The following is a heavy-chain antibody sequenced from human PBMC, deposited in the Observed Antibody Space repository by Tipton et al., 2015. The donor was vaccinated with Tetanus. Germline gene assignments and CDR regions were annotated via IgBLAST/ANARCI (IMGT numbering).Heavy chain of an antibody. V-gene: IGHV3-74*01. D-gene: IGHD6-13*01. Sequence: SLRLPCAASGFTFTDYWMHWVRQAPGKGLLWVARMNSDGSASNYADSVKGRFTISRDSSKNTVYLEMNSLRAEDTAVYYCARDTVRQQVGGAQWYYLGMDVWGQGTTVTVSS. J-gene: IGHJ6*02. CDR1: GFTFTDYW. CDR2: MNSDGSAS. CDR3: ARDTVRQQVGGAQWYYLGMDV.